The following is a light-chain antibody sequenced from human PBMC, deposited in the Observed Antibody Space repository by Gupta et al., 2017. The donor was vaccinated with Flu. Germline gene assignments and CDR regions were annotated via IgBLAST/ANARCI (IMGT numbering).Light chain of an antibody. CDR1: SSDVGFDNL. J-gene: IGLJ2*01. Sequence: QSALTQPASVSGPPGQSLTISCTGTSSDVGFDNLVSWYQQHPGKAPQIVSYEATKRPSGVSYRFSGSRSGNTASLTISGLQAEDEAEYYCASFTTSITHVLLGGGTRLTVL. CDR3: ASFTTSITHVL. CDR2: EAT. V-gene: IGLV2-14*02.